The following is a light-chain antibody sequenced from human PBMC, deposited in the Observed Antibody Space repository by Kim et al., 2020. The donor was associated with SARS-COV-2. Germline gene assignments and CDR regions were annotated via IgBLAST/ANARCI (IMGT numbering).Light chain of an antibody. CDR2: DVT. V-gene: IGLV2-14*03. Sequence: GQSIAISCTGSPSDIGGYDYITWYQQHPGKAPKLIIYDVTKRPSGISNRFSASKSGNTASLTISGLQTDDEADYYCSSYTTSATWVFGGGTKVTVL. CDR3: SSYTTSATWV. J-gene: IGLJ3*02. CDR1: PSDIGGYDY.